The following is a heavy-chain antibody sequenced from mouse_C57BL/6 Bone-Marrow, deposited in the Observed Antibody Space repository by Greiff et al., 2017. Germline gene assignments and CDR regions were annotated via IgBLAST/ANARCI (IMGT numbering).Heavy chain of an antibody. Sequence: EVQLQQSGGGLVQPGGSLSLSCAASGFTFTDYYMSWVRQPPGKALEWLGSISNKANGYTTEYSVNVKGRFTISRDNSQSILYLQMYALRAEDSATYYCARYGGDGADYWGQGTTLTVSS. CDR2: ISNKANGYTT. CDR1: GFTFTDYY. D-gene: IGHD2-13*01. CDR3: ARYGGDGADY. J-gene: IGHJ2*01. V-gene: IGHV7-3*01.